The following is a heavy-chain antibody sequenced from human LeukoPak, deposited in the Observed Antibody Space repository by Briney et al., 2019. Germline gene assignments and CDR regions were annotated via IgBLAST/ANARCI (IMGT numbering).Heavy chain of an antibody. J-gene: IGHJ6*03. Sequence: GGSLRLSCAASGFTVSSNYMSWVRQAPGKGLEWVSVIYSGGSTYYADSVKGRFTISRDNSKNTLYLQMNSLRAEDTAVYYCARVGMGATGYDYYYMDVWGKGTTVTVSS. V-gene: IGHV3-53*01. D-gene: IGHD1-26*01. CDR1: GFTVSSNY. CDR3: ARVGMGATGYDYYYMDV. CDR2: IYSGGST.